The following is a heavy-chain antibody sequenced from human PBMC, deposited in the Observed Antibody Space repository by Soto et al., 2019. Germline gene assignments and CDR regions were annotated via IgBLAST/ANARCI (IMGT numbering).Heavy chain of an antibody. V-gene: IGHV3-48*03. CDR3: ERAPKRGQKLTPRAV. J-gene: IGHJ6*01. Sequence: EVQLVESGGGLVQPGGSLRLSCAASGFTFSSYEMNWVRQAPGKGLEWVSYISSSGSTIYYADSVKGRFTISRDNAKNSVNRQIKSLRAENRVFFWGERAPKRGQKLTPRAVGEQGTTATVSS. CDR2: ISSSGSTI. CDR1: GFTFSSYE. D-gene: IGHD3-16*01.